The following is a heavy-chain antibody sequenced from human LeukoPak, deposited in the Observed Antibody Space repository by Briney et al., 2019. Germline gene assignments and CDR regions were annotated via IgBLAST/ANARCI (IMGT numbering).Heavy chain of an antibody. Sequence: GASVKVSCEASGYTYTSYGISWVRQAPGQGHEWMGWISAYNGSTNYAQKLQGRVTMTTDTSTSTAYMELRSLRSDDTAVYYCARVPLWFGEFQFDYWGQGTLVTVSS. CDR3: ARVPLWFGEFQFDY. CDR1: GYTYTSYG. J-gene: IGHJ4*02. CDR2: ISAYNGST. V-gene: IGHV1-18*01. D-gene: IGHD3-10*01.